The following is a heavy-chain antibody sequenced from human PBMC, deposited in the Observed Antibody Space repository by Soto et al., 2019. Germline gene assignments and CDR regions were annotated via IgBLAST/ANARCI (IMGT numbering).Heavy chain of an antibody. CDR3: AGLAARLSGGDY. V-gene: IGHV4-39*01. D-gene: IGHD6-6*01. CDR1: GGSISSSSYY. J-gene: IGHJ4*02. Sequence: QLQLQESGPGLVKPSETLSLTCTVSGGSISSSSYYWGWIRQPPGKGLEWIGSIYYSGSTYYNPSLKSRVTLSVDTSKNQFSLKLSSVTAADTAVYYCAGLAARLSGGDYWGQGTLVTVSS. CDR2: IYYSGST.